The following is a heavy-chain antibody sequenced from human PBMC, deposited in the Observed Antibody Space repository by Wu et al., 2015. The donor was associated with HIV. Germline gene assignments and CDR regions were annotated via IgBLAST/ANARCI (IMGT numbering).Heavy chain of an antibody. J-gene: IGHJ3*02. Sequence: QVQLVQSGAEVKKPGASVKVSCKASGYTFTSYDINWVRQATGQGLEWMGWMNPNSGNTGYTQKFQGRVTMTRNASINTAYMELSSLRSEDTAVYYCARPNYYGSGSRDAFEIWGQGTMVTVSS. V-gene: IGHV1-8*01. CDR3: ARPNYYGSGSRDAFEI. D-gene: IGHD3-10*01. CDR2: MNPNSGNT. CDR1: GYTFTSYD.